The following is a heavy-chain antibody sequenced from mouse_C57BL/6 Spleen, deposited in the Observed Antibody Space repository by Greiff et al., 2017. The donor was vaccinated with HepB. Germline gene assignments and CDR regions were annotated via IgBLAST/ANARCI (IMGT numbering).Heavy chain of an antibody. V-gene: IGHV1-50*01. CDR3: ARRWAWYFDV. D-gene: IGHD1-1*02. CDR1: GYTFTSYW. CDR2: IDPSDSYT. J-gene: IGHJ1*03. Sequence: QVQLKQPGAELVKPGASVKLSCKASGYTFTSYWMQWVKQRPGQGLEWIGEIDPSDSYTNYNQKFKGKATLTVDTSSSTAYMQLSSLTSEDSAVYYCARRWAWYFDVWGTGTTVTVSS.